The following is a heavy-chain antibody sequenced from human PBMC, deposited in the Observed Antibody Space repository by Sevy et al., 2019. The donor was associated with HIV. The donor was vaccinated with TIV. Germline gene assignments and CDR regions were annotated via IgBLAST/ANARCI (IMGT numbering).Heavy chain of an antibody. J-gene: IGHJ6*02. Sequence: ASVKVSCKAARCTFTDYYVHWVRQGPGQGLEWMGWINPNNGGTKYAQRFQGRVTMTRDTSINTAYMELGSLTSDDTAVYYCARLTTMPTSDDYGMDVWGHGTTVTVSS. CDR1: RCTFTDYY. D-gene: IGHD4-17*01. V-gene: IGHV1-2*02. CDR3: ARLTTMPTSDDYGMDV. CDR2: INPNNGGT.